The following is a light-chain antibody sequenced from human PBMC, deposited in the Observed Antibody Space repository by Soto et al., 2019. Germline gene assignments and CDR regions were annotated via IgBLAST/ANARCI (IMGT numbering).Light chain of an antibody. Sequence: EIVLTQSPATLSLSPGERATLSCRASQSVSSYLAWYQQKPGQAPRLLIYDASNRATGIPARFIGSGSGTDFTLTISRLEPEDLAVYYCQQRSNWPPYTFGQGTKLEIK. CDR2: DAS. V-gene: IGKV3-11*01. CDR3: QQRSNWPPYT. J-gene: IGKJ2*01. CDR1: QSVSSY.